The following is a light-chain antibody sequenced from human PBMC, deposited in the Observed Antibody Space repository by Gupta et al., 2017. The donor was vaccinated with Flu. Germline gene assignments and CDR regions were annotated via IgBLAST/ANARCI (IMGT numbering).Light chain of an antibody. Sequence: QSVVTQPPSASGTPWQRVTISCSGGSSNIGGKGVNWYQQLPGPAPKLLIYTNNQRPSGVPDRFSGSKSGTSASLAISGLQSEDEADYYCATWDDNLNGLVFGGGTKLTVL. CDR1: SSNIGGKG. CDR2: TNN. J-gene: IGLJ3*02. V-gene: IGLV1-44*01. CDR3: ATWDDNLNGLV.